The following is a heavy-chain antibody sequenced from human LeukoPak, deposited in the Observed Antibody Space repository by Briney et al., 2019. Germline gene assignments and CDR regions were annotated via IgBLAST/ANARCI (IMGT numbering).Heavy chain of an antibody. CDR1: GFTFSSYA. CDR2: ISSDGSQK. J-gene: IGHJ4*02. D-gene: IGHD2-8*01. V-gene: IGHV3-30*18. Sequence: GGSLRLSCAASGFTFSSYAMHWVRQAPGKGLEWVAIISSDGSQKFYADSVKGRFTISRDNSKKTLYLQMDSLRAEDTGVYYCAKEMGPMVHGDYWGQGTLVTVSS. CDR3: AKEMGPMVHGDY.